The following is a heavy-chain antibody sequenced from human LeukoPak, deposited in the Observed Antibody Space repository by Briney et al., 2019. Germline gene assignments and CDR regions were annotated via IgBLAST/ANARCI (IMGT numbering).Heavy chain of an antibody. CDR2: MSGSSNYI. Sequence: GGSLRLSCAASGFTFSSYNMNWVRQAPGKGLEWVSYMSGSSNYIYYADSVKDRFIISRDNAKNSLYLQMNSLRAEDTAVYYCAREQDTTPDFWGQGTLVTVSS. CDR1: GFTFSSYN. CDR3: AREQDTTPDF. J-gene: IGHJ4*02. V-gene: IGHV3-21*01. D-gene: IGHD1-1*01.